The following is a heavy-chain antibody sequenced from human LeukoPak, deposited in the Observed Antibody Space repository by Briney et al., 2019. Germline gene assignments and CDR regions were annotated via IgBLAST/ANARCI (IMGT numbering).Heavy chain of an antibody. Sequence: PSETLSLTCAVYGGSFSGYYWSWIRQPPGKGLEWIGEINHSGSTNYNPSLKSRVTISVDTSKNQFSLKLSSVTAADTAVYYCARGRGSRYYGSGSYTWNWFDPWGQGTLVTVSS. CDR2: INHSGST. CDR1: GGSFSGYY. CDR3: ARGRGSRYYGSGSYTWNWFDP. D-gene: IGHD3-10*01. V-gene: IGHV4-34*01. J-gene: IGHJ5*02.